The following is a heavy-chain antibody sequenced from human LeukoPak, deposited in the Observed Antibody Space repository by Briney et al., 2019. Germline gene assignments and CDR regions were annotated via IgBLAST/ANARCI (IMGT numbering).Heavy chain of an antibody. CDR2: IYPGDSDT. CDR3: ARLGVQLWTEGADY. V-gene: IGHV5-51*01. Sequence: GESLQISCQGSGSSFTSYWIGWVRRLPGKGLEWMGIIYPGDSDTRYSPSFQGQVTISADKSISTAYLQWSSLKASDTAMYYCARLGVQLWTEGADYWGQGTLVTVSS. CDR1: GSSFTSYW. J-gene: IGHJ4*02. D-gene: IGHD5-18*01.